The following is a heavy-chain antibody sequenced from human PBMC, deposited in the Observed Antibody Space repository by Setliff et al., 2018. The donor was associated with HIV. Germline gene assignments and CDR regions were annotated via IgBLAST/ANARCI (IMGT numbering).Heavy chain of an antibody. V-gene: IGHV3-9*01. D-gene: IGHD3-10*01. J-gene: IGHJ6*02. CDR2: ITWNSGSI. Sequence: PGGSLRLSCAASGFTFKTYAMHWVRQAPGKGLEWVSGITWNSGSIAYADSVKGRFTISRDNAKNSMYLQMNSLRAEDTAIYYCARKFRPGHGVDVWGQGTTVTVSS. CDR1: GFTFKTYA. CDR3: ARKFRPGHGVDV.